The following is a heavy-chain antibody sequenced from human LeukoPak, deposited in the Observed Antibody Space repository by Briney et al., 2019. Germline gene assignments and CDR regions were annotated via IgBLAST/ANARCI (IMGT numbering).Heavy chain of an antibody. Sequence: GGSLRLSCAASGFTFSSYAMSWVRQAPGKGLEWVSGISWNSGSIGYADSVKGRFTISRDNAKNSLYLQMNSLRAEDTALYYCAKARAVAGTPFDYWGQGTLVTVSS. CDR3: AKARAVAGTPFDY. D-gene: IGHD6-19*01. CDR2: ISWNSGSI. V-gene: IGHV3-9*01. CDR1: GFTFSSYA. J-gene: IGHJ4*02.